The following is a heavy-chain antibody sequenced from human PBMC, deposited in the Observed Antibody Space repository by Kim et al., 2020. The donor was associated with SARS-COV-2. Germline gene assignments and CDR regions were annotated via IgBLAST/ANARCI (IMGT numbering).Heavy chain of an antibody. Sequence: GGSLRLSCAASGFTVSSNYMSWVRQAPGKGLEWVSVIYGGGSTYYADSVKGRFTISRDNSKNTLYLQMNSRRAEDTAVYYCAREWRYSSRLDWGQGTLVTVSS. V-gene: IGHV3-53*01. CDR2: IYGGGST. CDR1: GFTVSSNY. J-gene: IGHJ4*02. D-gene: IGHD6-13*01. CDR3: AREWRYSSRLD.